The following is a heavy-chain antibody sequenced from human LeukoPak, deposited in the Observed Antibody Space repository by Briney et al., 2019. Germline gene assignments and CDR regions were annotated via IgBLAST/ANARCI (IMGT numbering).Heavy chain of an antibody. CDR1: GFTFSSYW. J-gene: IGHJ4*02. V-gene: IGHV3-49*04. CDR2: IRSKAYGGTT. CDR3: TRGPYLYYFDY. Sequence: GGSLRLSCAASGFTFSSYWMSWVRRAPGKGLEWVGFIRSKAYGGTTEYAASVKGRFTISRDDSKSIAYLQMNSLKTEDTAVYYCTRGPYLYYFDYWGQGTLVTVSS.